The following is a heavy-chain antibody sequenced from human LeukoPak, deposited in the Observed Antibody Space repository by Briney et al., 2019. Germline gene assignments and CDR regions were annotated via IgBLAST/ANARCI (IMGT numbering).Heavy chain of an antibody. CDR3: ARDHRPYAQYYYGSGSYPWGY. V-gene: IGHV1-18*01. J-gene: IGHJ4*02. CDR2: ISAYNGNT. Sequence: GASVKVSCKASGYTFTSYGISWVRQAPGQGLEWMGWISAYNGNTNYAQKLQGRVTMTTDTSTSTAYMELRSLRSDDTAVYYCARDHRPYAQYYYGSGSYPWGYWGQGTLVTVSS. CDR1: GYTFTSYG. D-gene: IGHD3-10*01.